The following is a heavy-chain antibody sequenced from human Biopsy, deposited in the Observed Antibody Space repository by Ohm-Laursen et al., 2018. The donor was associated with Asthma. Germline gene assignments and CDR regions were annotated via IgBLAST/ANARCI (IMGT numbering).Heavy chain of an antibody. CDR1: GGSVSTGSYY. J-gene: IGHJ6*02. CDR3: ARGPNYHGSGRAPIGMDV. Sequence: TLSLTCTVSGGSVSTGSYYWSWIRQPPGKGLEWLGYISYTGGYNYNPSLKSRVTISVDTSKNQFSLRLNSVTAADTAVYYCARGPNYHGSGRAPIGMDVWGQGTTVTVSS. V-gene: IGHV4-61*01. CDR2: ISYTGGY. D-gene: IGHD3-10*01.